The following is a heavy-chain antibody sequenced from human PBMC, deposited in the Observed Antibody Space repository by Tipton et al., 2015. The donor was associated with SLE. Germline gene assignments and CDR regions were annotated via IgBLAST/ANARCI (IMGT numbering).Heavy chain of an antibody. J-gene: IGHJ4*02. V-gene: IGHV4-59*11. Sequence: TLSLTCTVSGDTISDHYWSWIRQPPGKGLEWIGYISYSGSTNYNPSLKSRVTISVDTSKNQFSLKLSSVTAADTAVYYCARDERLSSGWYFDYWGQGTLVTVSS. CDR3: ARDERLSSGWYFDY. CDR1: GDTISDHY. CDR2: ISYSGST. D-gene: IGHD6-19*01.